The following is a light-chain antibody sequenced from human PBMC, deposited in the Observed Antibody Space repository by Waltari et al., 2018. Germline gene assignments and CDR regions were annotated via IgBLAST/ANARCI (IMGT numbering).Light chain of an antibody. CDR2: NNN. CDR3: ASWDDTLNGPV. CDR1: SSTVGGNP. V-gene: IGLV1-44*01. Sequence: QSVLTQPPSASGAPGQRVTISCSASSSTVGGNPVSWYQQLPGTAPKLLIRNNNPRPSGVPKRFSGSKSGTSASLAISGLQSEDEAYYYCASWDDTLNGPVFGGGTKLTVL. J-gene: IGLJ3*02.